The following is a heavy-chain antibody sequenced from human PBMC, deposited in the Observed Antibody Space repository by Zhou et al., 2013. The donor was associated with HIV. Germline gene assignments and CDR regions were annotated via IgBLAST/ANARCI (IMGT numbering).Heavy chain of an antibody. Sequence: QVQLVQSGAEVKKPGSSVKVSCKASGGTFSTLVIDWVRQAPGQGLEWMGGIIPFLGSTIYAQKFQGRVSLSTDESTTTVYMEVSSLRSDDTAMYYCARGISSSSYFVDWGQGTLVTVSS. D-gene: IGHD6-19*01. V-gene: IGHV1-69*05. CDR2: IIPFLGST. J-gene: IGHJ4*02. CDR3: ARGISSSSYFVD. CDR1: GGTFSTLV.